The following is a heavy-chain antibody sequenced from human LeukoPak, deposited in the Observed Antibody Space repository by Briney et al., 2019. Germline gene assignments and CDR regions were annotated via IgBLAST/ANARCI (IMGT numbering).Heavy chain of an antibody. CDR1: GGSISSSNW. Sequence: SETLSLTCAVSGGSISSSNWWSWVRQPPGKGLEWIGEIYHSGSTNYNPSLKSRVTMSVDTSKNQFSLKLSSVTAADTAVYYCARGVYSSSFYRTSNWFDPWGQGTLVTVSS. CDR3: ARGVYSSSFYRTSNWFDP. J-gene: IGHJ5*02. V-gene: IGHV4-4*02. D-gene: IGHD6-6*01. CDR2: IYHSGST.